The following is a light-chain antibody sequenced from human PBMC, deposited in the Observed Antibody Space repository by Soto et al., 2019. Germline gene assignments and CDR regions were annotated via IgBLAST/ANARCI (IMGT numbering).Light chain of an antibody. CDR3: QQFSSYPLT. J-gene: IGKJ4*01. CDR1: QTVRNNY. Sequence: EFVLTQSPGTLSLSPGEIATLSCRASQTVRNNYLAWYQQKPGQAPRLLIYDASSRATCIPDRFSGGGSGTDFTLTISRLEPEDFAVYYCQQFSSYPLTFGGGTKVDIK. V-gene: IGKV3-20*01. CDR2: DAS.